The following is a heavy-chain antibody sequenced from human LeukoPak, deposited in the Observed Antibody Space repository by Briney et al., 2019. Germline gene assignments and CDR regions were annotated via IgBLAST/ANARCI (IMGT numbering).Heavy chain of an antibody. D-gene: IGHD3-16*01. CDR1: GYTFTGYY. CDR2: IWHDGSHK. CDR3: VRGWGSNVYASAFDV. Sequence: SCKASGYTFTGYYMHWVRQAPGKGLEWVTVIWHDGSHKDYADSVKGRFTISRDNSKNTLYLQMNDLRAEDTAVYFCVRGWGSNVYASAFDVWGQGTMVTVSS. V-gene: IGHV3-33*01. J-gene: IGHJ3*01.